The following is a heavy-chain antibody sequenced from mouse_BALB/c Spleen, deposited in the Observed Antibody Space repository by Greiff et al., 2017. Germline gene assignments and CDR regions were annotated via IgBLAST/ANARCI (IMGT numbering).Heavy chain of an antibody. D-gene: IGHD1-2*01. CDR3: ARERVITTATGAMDY. CDR1: GFAFSSYD. CDR2: ISSGGGST. Sequence: EVQVVESGGGLVKPGGSLKLSCAASGFAFSSYDMSWVRQTPEKRLEWVAYISSGGGSTYYPDTVKGRFTISRDNAKNTLYLQMSSLKSEDTAMYYCARERVITTATGAMDYWGQGTSVTVSS. J-gene: IGHJ4*01. V-gene: IGHV5-12-1*01.